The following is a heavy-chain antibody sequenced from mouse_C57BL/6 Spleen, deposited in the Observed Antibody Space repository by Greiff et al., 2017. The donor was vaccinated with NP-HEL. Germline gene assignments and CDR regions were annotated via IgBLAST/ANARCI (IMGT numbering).Heavy chain of an antibody. Sequence: EVQLQQSGPELVKPGASVKISCKASGYTFTDYYMNWVKQSHGKSLEWIGDINPNNGGTSYNQKFKGKATLTVDKSSSTAYMELRSLTSEDSAVYYCANFGYYDYAMDYWGQGTSVTVSS. CDR3: ANFGYYDYAMDY. V-gene: IGHV1-26*01. D-gene: IGHD2-3*01. CDR1: GYTFTDYY. CDR2: INPNNGGT. J-gene: IGHJ4*01.